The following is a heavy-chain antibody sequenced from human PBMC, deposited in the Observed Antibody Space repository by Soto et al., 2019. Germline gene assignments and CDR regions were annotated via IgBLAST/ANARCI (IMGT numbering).Heavy chain of an antibody. CDR3: ARRFCSDSYCSYFDY. CDR1: GGSFRGYF. V-gene: IGHV4-34*10. Sequence: LSLTCAVYGGSFRGYFWSWIRQPPGKGLEWIGEINHSGITSYSPSLGSRVTTSVDTPKNQFSLRLRSVTAADTAIYYCARRFCSDSYCSYFDYWGRGTLVTVSS. D-gene: IGHD2-15*01. J-gene: IGHJ4*02. CDR2: INHSGIT.